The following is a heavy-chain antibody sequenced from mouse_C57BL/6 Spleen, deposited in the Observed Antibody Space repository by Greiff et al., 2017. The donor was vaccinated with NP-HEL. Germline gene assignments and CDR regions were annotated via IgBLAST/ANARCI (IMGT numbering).Heavy chain of an antibody. CDR1: GYAFSSSW. D-gene: IGHD2-12*01. Sequence: QVQLKQSGPELVKPGASVKISCKASGYAFSSSWMNWVKQRPGKGLEWIGRIYPGDGDTNYNGKFNGKATLTADKSSSTAYMQLSSMTSEDSAVYFCANLRHFDYWGQGTTLTVSS. V-gene: IGHV1-82*01. CDR2: IYPGDGDT. J-gene: IGHJ2*01. CDR3: ANLRHFDY.